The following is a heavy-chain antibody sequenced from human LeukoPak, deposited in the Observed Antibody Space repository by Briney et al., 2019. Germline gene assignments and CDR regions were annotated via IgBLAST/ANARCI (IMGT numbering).Heavy chain of an antibody. CDR2: IYSGGTT. J-gene: IGHJ6*02. Sequence: GGSLRLSCEASGFAVSRNYMNWVRQAPGKGLEWVSIIYSGGTTYYADSVKGRFTTSRDTSKNAVYLQMNSLRAEDTAVYYCARRQPRSYYYYGMDVWGQGTTVTVSS. V-gene: IGHV3-53*05. CDR1: GFAVSRNY. D-gene: IGHD1-1*01. CDR3: ARRQPRSYYYYGMDV.